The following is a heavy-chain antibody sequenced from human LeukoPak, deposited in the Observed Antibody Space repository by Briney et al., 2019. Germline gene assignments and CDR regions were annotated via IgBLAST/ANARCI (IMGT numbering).Heavy chain of an antibody. Sequence: SETLSLTCAVYGGSFSGYYWSWIPQPPGKGLEWIGEITHSGSTNYTPSLKSRVTISVDTSKTQFSLKLSSVTAADTAVYYCARGPSDPSLGYCSGGSCAGFFDYWGQGTLVTVSS. CDR3: ARGPSDPSLGYCSGGSCAGFFDY. CDR1: GGSFSGYY. J-gene: IGHJ4*02. V-gene: IGHV4-34*01. CDR2: ITHSGST. D-gene: IGHD2-15*01.